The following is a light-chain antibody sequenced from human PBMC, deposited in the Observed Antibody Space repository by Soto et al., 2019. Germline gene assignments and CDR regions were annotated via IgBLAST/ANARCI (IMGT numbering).Light chain of an antibody. J-gene: IGLJ1*01. V-gene: IGLV1-40*01. CDR2: SNT. CDR3: QSYDNSLSGFYV. Sequence: QSVLTQLPSVSGAPGQRVTLSCTGSSSNIGAGYEVHWYQQIPGTAPKVLIYSNTHRPSGVPDRFSGSKSGTSASLAITGLQAEDEADYYCQSYDNSLSGFYVFGTGTKVTVL. CDR1: SSNIGAGYE.